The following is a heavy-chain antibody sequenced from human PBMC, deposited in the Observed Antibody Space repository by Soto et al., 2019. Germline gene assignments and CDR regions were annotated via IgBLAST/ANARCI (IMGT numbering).Heavy chain of an antibody. D-gene: IGHD4-17*01. CDR3: AREPNGGMDV. CDR1: GGSISSYY. CDR2: IYYSGST. J-gene: IGHJ6*02. Sequence: SETLSLTCTVSGGSISSYYWSWIRQPPGKGLEWIGYIYYSGSTNYNPSLKSRVTISVDTSKNQFSLKLSSVTAADTAVYYCAREPNGGMDVWGQGTTVTVSS. V-gene: IGHV4-59*01.